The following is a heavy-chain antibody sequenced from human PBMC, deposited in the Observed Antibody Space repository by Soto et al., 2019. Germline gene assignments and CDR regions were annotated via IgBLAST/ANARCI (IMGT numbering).Heavy chain of an antibody. V-gene: IGHV4-4*02. CDR1: GASISSSDW. Sequence: SETLSLTCAVSGASISSSDWWNWVRQAPWKGLEWIGEISHSGTTIYNPSLQSRVTLSVDDSQNHFSLKLTSVTAADTAVYFCARDFRAPNDAWAFDYWGQGTLVTVSS. CDR3: ARDFRAPNDAWAFDY. J-gene: IGHJ4*02. D-gene: IGHD3-16*01. CDR2: ISHSGTT.